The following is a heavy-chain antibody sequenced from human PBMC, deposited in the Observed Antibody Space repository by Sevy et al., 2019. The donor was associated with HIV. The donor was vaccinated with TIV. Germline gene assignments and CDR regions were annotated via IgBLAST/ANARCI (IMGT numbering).Heavy chain of an antibody. D-gene: IGHD3-22*01. CDR1: GFTFSSYA. Sequence: GGSLRLSCAASGFTFSSYAMSWVRQAPGKGLEWVSAISGSGGSTYYADSVKGRFTISRDNSKNTLYLQMNSLRAEDTAVYYCVNGGSYDSSGPDAFDIWGQGTMVTVSS. CDR3: VNGGSYDSSGPDAFDI. J-gene: IGHJ3*02. V-gene: IGHV3-23*01. CDR2: ISGSGGST.